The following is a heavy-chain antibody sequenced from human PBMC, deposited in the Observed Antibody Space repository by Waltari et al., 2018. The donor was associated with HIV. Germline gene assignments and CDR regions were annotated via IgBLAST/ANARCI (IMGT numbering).Heavy chain of an antibody. D-gene: IGHD2-2*01. Sequence: QLQLQESGPEVVKPSETLSLTCTVSGGSIRSRSYYWCCIRKPPGKGLEWIGSISFSGTSYSNPSLKSRVTISVNTSKNHFSRKLGSVTAADTAVYYCARLPVVPPPYYYYYGMDVWGQGTTVTVSS. CDR2: ISFSGTS. J-gene: IGHJ6*02. CDR3: ARLPVVPPPYYYYYGMDV. CDR1: GGSIRSRSYY. V-gene: IGHV4-39*01.